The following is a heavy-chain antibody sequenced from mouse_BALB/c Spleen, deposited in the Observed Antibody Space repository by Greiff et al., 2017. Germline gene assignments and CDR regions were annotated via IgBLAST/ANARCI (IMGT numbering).Heavy chain of an antibody. V-gene: IGHV7-3*02. CDR2: IRNKAHGYTT. Sequence: EVQLVESGGGLVQPGGSLRLSCATSGFTFTDYYMSWVRQPPGKALEWLGFIRNKAHGYTTEYSASVKGRFTISRDNSQSILYLQMNTLRAEDSATYYCARSGSSGAWFAYWGQGTLVTVSA. J-gene: IGHJ3*01. CDR1: GFTFTDYY. CDR3: ARSGSSGAWFAY. D-gene: IGHD1-3*01.